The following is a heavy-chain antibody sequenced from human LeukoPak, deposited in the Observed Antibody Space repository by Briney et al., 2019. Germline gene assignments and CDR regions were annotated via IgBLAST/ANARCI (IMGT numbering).Heavy chain of an antibody. CDR3: ARGYYDFWSGYHDY. V-gene: IGHV4-34*01. Sequence: PSETLSLTCAVYGGSFSGYYWSWIRQPPGKGLEWIGEINHGGSTNHNPSLKSRVTISLDTSKNQFSLKVNSVTAADTAVYYCARGYYDFWSGYHDYWGQGTLVTVSS. CDR2: INHGGST. CDR1: GGSFSGYY. D-gene: IGHD3-3*01. J-gene: IGHJ4*02.